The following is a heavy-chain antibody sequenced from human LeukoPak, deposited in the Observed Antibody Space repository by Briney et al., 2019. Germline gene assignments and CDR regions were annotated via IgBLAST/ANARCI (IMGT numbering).Heavy chain of an antibody. Sequence: PGGSLRLSCTASGFTFGDYAMSWVRQAPGKGLEWVSFIRRKAHGGTTEYAASVKRRFSSSRDDSKSIAYLQMNSLKTEDTAVYFCTRVTYYYDNSGYFYFDYWGQGTLVTVSS. CDR2: IRRKAHGGTT. CDR1: GFTFGDYA. CDR3: TRVTYYYDNSGYFYFDY. V-gene: IGHV3-49*04. D-gene: IGHD3-22*01. J-gene: IGHJ4*02.